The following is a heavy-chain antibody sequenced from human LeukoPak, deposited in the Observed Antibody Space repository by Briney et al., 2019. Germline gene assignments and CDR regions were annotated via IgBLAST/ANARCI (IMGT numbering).Heavy chain of an antibody. CDR2: ISVSGDNT. J-gene: IGHJ4*02. CDR3: AYRTGFDY. D-gene: IGHD3-16*02. CDR1: GLTFSNYD. Sequence: GGSLRLSCVASGLTFSNYDMSWVRQAPGKGLEWVSTISVSGDNTYYPDSVKGRFTISRDNSENTLYLQMNSLRADDTAVYYCAYRTGFDYWGQGTLVTVS. V-gene: IGHV3-23*01.